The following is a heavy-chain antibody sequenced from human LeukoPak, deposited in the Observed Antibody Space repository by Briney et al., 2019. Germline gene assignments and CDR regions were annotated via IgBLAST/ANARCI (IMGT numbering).Heavy chain of an antibody. D-gene: IGHD2-2*01. V-gene: IGHV4-34*01. J-gene: IGHJ4*02. CDR3: ARGRGPGYCSSASCFRYDY. CDR1: NGAFSGYY. CDR2: MNNNGGT. Sequence: PSETLSLTCAVDNGAFSGYYWTWIRQPPGKGGEGMGEMNNNGGTDHNPSLKSRVTISVDTSRNQFSLKLTSVTAADTAVYYCARGRGPGYCSSASCFRYDYWGQGTLVTVSS.